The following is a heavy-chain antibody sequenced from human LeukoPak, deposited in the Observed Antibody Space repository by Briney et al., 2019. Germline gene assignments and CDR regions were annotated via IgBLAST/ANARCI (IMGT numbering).Heavy chain of an antibody. CDR3: ARETGSPDY. CDR1: GFTFSSYN. CDR2: ISSSSNYI. D-gene: IGHD3-10*01. J-gene: IGHJ4*02. V-gene: IGHV3-21*01. Sequence: GSMRLSCAASGFTFSSYNMNWVSQAPGKGLEWVSSISSSSNYIYYADSGKGRFTISRDNAKNSVYLQVNSLRAEDTALYYCARETGSPDYRGLGTVDTVSS.